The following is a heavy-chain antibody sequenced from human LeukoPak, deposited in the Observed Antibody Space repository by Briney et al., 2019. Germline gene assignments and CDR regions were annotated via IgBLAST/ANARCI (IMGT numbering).Heavy chain of an antibody. CDR1: GYTFTGYY. V-gene: IGHV1-2*02. CDR3: ARARYDILTGYYSPLGY. D-gene: IGHD3-9*01. Sequence: GASVKVSCKASGYTFTGYYMHWVRQAPGQGLEWMGWINPNSGGTNYAQKFQGRVTMTRDTSISTAYMELSRPRSDDTAVYYCARARYDILTGYYSPLGYWGQGTLVTVSS. J-gene: IGHJ4*02. CDR2: INPNSGGT.